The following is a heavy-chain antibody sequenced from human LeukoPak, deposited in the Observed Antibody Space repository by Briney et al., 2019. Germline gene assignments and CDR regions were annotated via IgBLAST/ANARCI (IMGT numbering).Heavy chain of an antibody. CDR1: GGSISSYY. D-gene: IGHD7-27*01. Sequence: PSETLSLTCTVSGGSISSYYWSWIRQPPGKGLEWIGYIYYSGSTNYNPSLKSRVTISVDTSKNQFSLKLSSVTAADTAVYYCARDLTWGALDIWGQGTMVTVSS. CDR2: IYYSGST. CDR3: ARDLTWGALDI. V-gene: IGHV4-59*01. J-gene: IGHJ3*02.